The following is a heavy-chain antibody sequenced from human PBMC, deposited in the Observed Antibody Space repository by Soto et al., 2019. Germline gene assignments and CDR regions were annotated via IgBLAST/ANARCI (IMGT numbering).Heavy chain of an antibody. Sequence: QVQLVQSGAEVKKPGASVKVSCKASGYTFTSYYMHWVRQAPGHGLEWMGIINPSGGSTSYAQKFQGRVTMTRDTSTSTVYMELSSLRSEDAAVYYCASPAAMHYYYGMDVWGQGTTVTVSS. CDR2: INPSGGST. CDR3: ASPAAMHYYYGMDV. D-gene: IGHD2-2*01. CDR1: GYTFTSYY. J-gene: IGHJ6*02. V-gene: IGHV1-46*01.